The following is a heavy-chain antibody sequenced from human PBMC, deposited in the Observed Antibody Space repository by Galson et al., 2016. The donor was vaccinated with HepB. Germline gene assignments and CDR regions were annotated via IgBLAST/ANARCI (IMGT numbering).Heavy chain of an antibody. CDR2: ISASGGRT. J-gene: IGHJ4*02. D-gene: IGHD3-10*01. CDR3: AKSGFFGELDK. Sequence: SLRLSCAVSAGTFKNYAMNWVRQAPGKRLEWVAAISASGGRTSYEDSVRGRFTISRDNSKNTLFLRMNSVGVEDTAVYFCAKSGFFGELDKWGQGTGVVVSS. V-gene: IGHV3-23*01. CDR1: AGTFKNYA.